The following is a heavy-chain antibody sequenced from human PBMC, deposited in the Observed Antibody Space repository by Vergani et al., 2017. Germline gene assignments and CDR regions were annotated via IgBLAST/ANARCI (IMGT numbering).Heavy chain of an antibody. J-gene: IGHJ3*02. CDR2: ISYDGSNK. D-gene: IGHD3-22*01. CDR3: ASGYYYDSSGDAFDI. Sequence: VQLLESGGGLVQPGGSLRLSCAASGFTFSSYAMSWVRQAPGKGLEWVAVISYDGSNKYYADSVKGRFTISRDNSKNTLYLQMNSLRAEDTAVYYCASGYYYDSSGDAFDIWGQGTMVTVSS. CDR1: GFTFSSYA. V-gene: IGHV3-30*03.